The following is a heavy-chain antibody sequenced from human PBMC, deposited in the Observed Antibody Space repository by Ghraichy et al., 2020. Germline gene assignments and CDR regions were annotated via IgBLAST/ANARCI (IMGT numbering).Heavy chain of an antibody. D-gene: IGHD2-21*01. CDR2: ISSSSSTI. Sequence: GGSLRLSCAASRFTFSSYSMNWVRQAPGKGLEWVSYISSSSSTIYYADSVKGRFTISRDNAKNSLYLQMNSLRDEDTAVYYCARCINYYYYYGMDVWGQGTTVTVSS. CDR1: RFTFSSYS. J-gene: IGHJ6*02. V-gene: IGHV3-48*02. CDR3: ARCINYYYYYGMDV.